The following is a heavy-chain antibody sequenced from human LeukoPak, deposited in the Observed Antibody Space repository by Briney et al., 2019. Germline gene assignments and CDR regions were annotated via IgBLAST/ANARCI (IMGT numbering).Heavy chain of an antibody. V-gene: IGHV4-59*03. Sequence: ETPSLTCTVSGASIISNYWSWIRQPPGKGLEWIGSIYYLGSINYNPSLKSRVAFSVDTSKSQFSLNLSSVTASDTAVYFCATGGSGQFHDYWGQGTLVSAS. D-gene: IGHD3-10*01. J-gene: IGHJ4*02. CDR2: IYYLGSI. CDR1: GASIISNY. CDR3: ATGGSGQFHDY.